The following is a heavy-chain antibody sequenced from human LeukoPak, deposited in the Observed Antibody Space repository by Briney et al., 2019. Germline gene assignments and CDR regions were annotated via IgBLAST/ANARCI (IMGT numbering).Heavy chain of an antibody. CDR1: GFTFSSYA. V-gene: IGHV3-23*01. J-gene: IGHJ6*01. Sequence: GGSLRLSCAASGFTFSSYALSWFRQAPGKGLEWVSAIIVSGGSTYYADSVKGRFTISRDNSKNTLYLQMNGLRPEDTAVYYCAKDEYSSNYGMDVWGQGTTVTVSS. CDR3: AKDEYSSNYGMDV. D-gene: IGHD6-6*01. CDR2: IIVSGGST.